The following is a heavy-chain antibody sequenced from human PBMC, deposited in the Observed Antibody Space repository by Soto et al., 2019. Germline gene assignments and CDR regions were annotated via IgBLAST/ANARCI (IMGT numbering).Heavy chain of an antibody. CDR1: GFSFSSFA. CDR3: ANGPELDV. CDR2: IGDSGAST. Sequence: EVLLLESGGGLVQPGGSLRLSCEASGFSFSSFAMNWVRQAPGKGLEWVSAIGDSGASTYYADSVKGRFTISRDNSKNTLYVQLNSLRADDTAVYYCANGPELDVRGNGTTVTVSS. D-gene: IGHD1-26*01. V-gene: IGHV3-23*01. J-gene: IGHJ6*04.